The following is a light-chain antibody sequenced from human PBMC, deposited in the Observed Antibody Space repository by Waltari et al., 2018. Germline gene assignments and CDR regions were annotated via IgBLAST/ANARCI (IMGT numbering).Light chain of an antibody. CDR2: AAS. CDR3: QQSYSYPLFT. V-gene: IGKV1-9*01. J-gene: IGKJ3*01. CDR1: QGISSY. Sequence: DIQLTQSPSFLSASVGDRVTITCRASQGISSYLAWYQQKSGKAPKLLIFAASTLHSGVPSGFSGSGSGTEFTLTISSLQPADFATYYCQQSYSYPLFTFGPGTKVDIK.